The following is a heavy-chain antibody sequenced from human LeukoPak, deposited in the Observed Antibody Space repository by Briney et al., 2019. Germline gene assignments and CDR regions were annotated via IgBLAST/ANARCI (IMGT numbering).Heavy chain of an antibody. CDR2: INQDGGEK. CDR3: ASIVVVIGTRSFDY. CDR1: GFTFSSYW. D-gene: IGHD2-15*01. Sequence: GVSLRLSCAASGFTFSSYWMSWVSQAPGKGLEWVANINQDGGEKYYVDSVKGRFTISRDNAKNSLYLQMNGLRAEDTAVYYCASIVVVIGTRSFDYWGQGSLVSVSS. J-gene: IGHJ4*02. V-gene: IGHV3-7*01.